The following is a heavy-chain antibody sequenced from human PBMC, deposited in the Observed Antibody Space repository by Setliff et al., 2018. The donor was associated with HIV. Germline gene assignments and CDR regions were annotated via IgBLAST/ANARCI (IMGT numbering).Heavy chain of an antibody. Sequence: SETLSLTCTVSNGSIGTYYWTWIRQPPGKGLEYIGYIYFTGPTKFNPSLKSRVTMSVDTSKKQFSLKLSSVTAADTAVYYCARIVRWELVATSTFFYYYMDVWGKGTTVTVSS. D-gene: IGHD1-26*01. J-gene: IGHJ6*03. CDR3: ARIVRWELVATSTFFYYYMDV. V-gene: IGHV4-59*08. CDR1: NGSIGTYY. CDR2: IYFTGPT.